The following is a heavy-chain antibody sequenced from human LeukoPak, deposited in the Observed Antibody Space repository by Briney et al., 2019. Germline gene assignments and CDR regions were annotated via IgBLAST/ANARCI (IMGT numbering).Heavy chain of an antibody. J-gene: IGHJ4*02. Sequence: GGSLRLSCSASEFTFSSYWMTWVRQAPGKGLEWVANIKQDGSQQYYVDSVKGRFTISRDNAKNSLYLQMNSLRAEDTAVYYCAKDGYDILTGYYTDLYYFDYWGQGTLVTVSS. CDR2: IKQDGSQQ. V-gene: IGHV3-7*03. D-gene: IGHD3-9*01. CDR1: EFTFSSYW. CDR3: AKDGYDILTGYYTDLYYFDY.